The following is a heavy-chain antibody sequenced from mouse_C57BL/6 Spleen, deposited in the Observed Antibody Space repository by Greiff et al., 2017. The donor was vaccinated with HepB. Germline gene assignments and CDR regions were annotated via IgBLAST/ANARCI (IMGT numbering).Heavy chain of an antibody. V-gene: IGHV5-17*01. J-gene: IGHJ3*01. CDR1: GFTFSDYG. Sequence: EVKVEESGGGLVKPGGSLKLSCAASGFTFSDYGMHWVRQAPEKGLEWVAYISSGSSTTYYADTVKGRFTISRDNAKNTLFLQLTSLRSEDTAMYYCARSDYGSSFFAYWGQGTLVTVSA. CDR3: ARSDYGSSFFAY. CDR2: ISSGSSTT. D-gene: IGHD1-1*01.